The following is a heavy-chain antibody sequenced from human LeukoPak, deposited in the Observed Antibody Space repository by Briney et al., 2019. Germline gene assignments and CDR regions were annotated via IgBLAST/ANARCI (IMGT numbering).Heavy chain of an antibody. D-gene: IGHD3-10*01. Sequence: SETLSLTCTVSGGSISGYYWSWIRQPAGKGLEWIGRIYTSGGTNYNPPLKSRVTMSLDTSKNQFSLKLSSVTAADTAVYYCARDAFGEPPRWGQGTLVTVSS. CDR3: ARDAFGEPPR. J-gene: IGHJ4*02. V-gene: IGHV4-4*07. CDR2: IYTSGGT. CDR1: GGSISGYY.